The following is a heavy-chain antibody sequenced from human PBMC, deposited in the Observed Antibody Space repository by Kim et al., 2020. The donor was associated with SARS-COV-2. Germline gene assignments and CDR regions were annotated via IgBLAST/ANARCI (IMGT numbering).Heavy chain of an antibody. CDR3: ARDSGSGFDY. Sequence: STNYNPSLKSRVTISVDTSKNQFSLKLSSVTAADTAVYYCARDSGSGFDYWGQGTLVTVSS. V-gene: IGHV4-59*01. J-gene: IGHJ4*02. D-gene: IGHD2-15*01. CDR2: ST.